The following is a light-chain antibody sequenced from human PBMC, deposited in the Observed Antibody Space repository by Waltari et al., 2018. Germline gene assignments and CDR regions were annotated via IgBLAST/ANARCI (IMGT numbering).Light chain of an antibody. J-gene: IGLJ2*01. CDR2: CKN. CDR1: SLRTYY. Sequence: SSELTQDPAVSVALGQTVRITCQGDSLRTYYVSWFQQKAGQAPTLVIYCKNNRPSGIPDRFSASTSGSRASLTIIGAQAEDEADYYCHSRDSNGDVLIGGGTKVTVV. V-gene: IGLV3-19*01. CDR3: HSRDSNGDVL.